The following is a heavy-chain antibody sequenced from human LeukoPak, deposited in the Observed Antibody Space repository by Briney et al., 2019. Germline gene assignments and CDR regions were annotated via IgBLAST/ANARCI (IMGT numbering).Heavy chain of an antibody. Sequence: ASVKVSCKASGYTFTSYDINWVRQATGQGLEWMGWMNPNSGNTGYAQKFQGRVTMTRNTSISTAYMELSSLRSEDTAVYYCARDIRYSSSWPDAFDIWGQGTMVTVSS. CDR1: GYTFTSYD. D-gene: IGHD6-13*01. CDR2: MNPNSGNT. V-gene: IGHV1-8*01. J-gene: IGHJ3*02. CDR3: ARDIRYSSSWPDAFDI.